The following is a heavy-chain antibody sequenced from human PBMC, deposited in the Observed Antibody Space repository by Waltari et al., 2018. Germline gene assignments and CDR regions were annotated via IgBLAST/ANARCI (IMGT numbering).Heavy chain of an antibody. V-gene: IGHV4-34*01. Sequence: QVQLQQWGAGLLKPSETLSLTGAVYGGSFSGYYWSWIRQPPGKGLEWIGEINHRGSTNYNPSLKSRVTISVDTSKNQFSLKLSSVTAADTAVYYCARRHNGMDVWGQGTTVTVSS. J-gene: IGHJ6*02. CDR3: ARRHNGMDV. CDR1: GGSFSGYY. CDR2: INHRGST.